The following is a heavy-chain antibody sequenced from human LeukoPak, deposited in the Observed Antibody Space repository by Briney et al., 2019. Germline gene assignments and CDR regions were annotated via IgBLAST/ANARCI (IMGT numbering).Heavy chain of an antibody. CDR3: ARSLRIVGATLSGLGYFDY. Sequence: ASVTVSCKASGYTFTSYYMHWVRQPPGQGLEWMGEINPSGGSTTYAQKFQGRVTITADDSTSTAYMELSSLRSEDTAVYYCARSLRIVGATLSGLGYFDYWGQGTLVTVSS. CDR1: GYTFTSYY. V-gene: IGHV1-46*01. CDR2: INPSGGST. D-gene: IGHD1-26*01. J-gene: IGHJ4*02.